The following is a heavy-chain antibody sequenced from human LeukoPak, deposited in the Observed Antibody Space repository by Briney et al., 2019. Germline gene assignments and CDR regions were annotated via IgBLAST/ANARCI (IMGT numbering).Heavy chain of an antibody. CDR2: ISYDGSNK. V-gene: IGHV3-30*04. D-gene: IGHD3-10*01. CDR3: ARAKDIGFGEYYFDY. CDR1: GFTYRNYA. J-gene: IGHJ4*02. Sequence: GGSLRLSCAASGFTYRNYAIHWVRQPPGKGLEWVALISYDGSNKYYADSVKGRFTISRDNSKNTLYLQMNSLRAEDTAVYYCARAKDIGFGEYYFDYWGQGTLVTVSS.